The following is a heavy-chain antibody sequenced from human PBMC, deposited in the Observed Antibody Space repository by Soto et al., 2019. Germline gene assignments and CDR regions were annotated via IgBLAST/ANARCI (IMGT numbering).Heavy chain of an antibody. Sequence: GEXLKVSCEGSGYTFTNYWIGWVRQMPGKGLEWMGIIYPGDSDTRYSPSFQGQVTISADKSISTAYLQWSSLKASDTAMYYCARTSAAGKYYYGMDVWGQGTTVTVS. CDR2: IYPGDSDT. D-gene: IGHD6-13*01. CDR3: ARTSAAGKYYYGMDV. V-gene: IGHV5-51*01. J-gene: IGHJ6*02. CDR1: GYTFTNYW.